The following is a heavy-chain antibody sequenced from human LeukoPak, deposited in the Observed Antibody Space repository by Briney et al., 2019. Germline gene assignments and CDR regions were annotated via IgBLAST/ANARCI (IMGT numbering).Heavy chain of an antibody. V-gene: IGHV3-48*03. Sequence: GGSLRLSCAASGFTFTSYEMNWVRQAPGQGLEWVSYISSSSSTIYYADSVKGRFTISRDNAKNSLYLQMNSLRAEDTAVYYCARASYSSSWYADYWGQGTLVTVSS. D-gene: IGHD6-13*01. CDR3: ARASYSSSWYADY. J-gene: IGHJ4*02. CDR2: ISSSSSTI. CDR1: GFTFTSYE.